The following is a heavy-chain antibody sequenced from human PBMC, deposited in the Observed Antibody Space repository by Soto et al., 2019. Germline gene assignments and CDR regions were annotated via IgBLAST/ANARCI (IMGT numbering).Heavy chain of an antibody. J-gene: IGHJ4*02. CDR2: IYYSGST. CDR3: ARHGSGSSFDY. D-gene: IGHD6-13*01. Sequence: SETLSLTCTVSGGSISSYYWSWIRQPPGKGLEWIGYIYYSGSTNYNPSLKSRVTISVDTSKNQFSLKLSSVTAADTAVYYCARHGSGSSFDYWGQGTLVTVSS. CDR1: GGSISSYY. V-gene: IGHV4-59*08.